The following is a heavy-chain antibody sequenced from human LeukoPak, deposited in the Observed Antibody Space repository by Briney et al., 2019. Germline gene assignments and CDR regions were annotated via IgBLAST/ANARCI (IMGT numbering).Heavy chain of an antibody. CDR2: IYTSGST. V-gene: IGHV4-61*02. J-gene: IGHJ3*02. D-gene: IGHD6-13*01. CDR3: ASLYSSSWTDAFDI. Sequence: SETLSLTCTVSGGSISSGSYYWSWIRQPAGKGLEWIGRIYTSGSTNYNPSLKSRVTISVDTSKNQFSLKLSSVTAADTAVYYCASLYSSSWTDAFDIWGQGTMVTVSS. CDR1: GGSISSGSYY.